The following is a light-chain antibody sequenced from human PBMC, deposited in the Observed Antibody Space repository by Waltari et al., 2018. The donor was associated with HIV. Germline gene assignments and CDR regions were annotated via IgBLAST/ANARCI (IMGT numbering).Light chain of an antibody. CDR1: PSLLYIYNNKNS. CDR2: WAS. J-gene: IGKJ4*01. Sequence: DIVMTQSPDSLAVSLGERATIHCKSSPSLLYIYNNKNSLAWYQQKPGQPPKLLIYWASTRESGVPDRFSGSGSGTDFTLTISGLQAEDVAVYYCHQYHDTPLTFGGGTKVEIK. CDR3: HQYHDTPLT. V-gene: IGKV4-1*01.